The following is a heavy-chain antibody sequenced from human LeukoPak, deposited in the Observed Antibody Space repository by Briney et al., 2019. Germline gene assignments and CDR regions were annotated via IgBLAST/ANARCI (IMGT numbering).Heavy chain of an antibody. CDR3: LGRESGSLPGPHDF. J-gene: IGHJ3*01. V-gene: IGHV3-74*01. D-gene: IGHD3-10*01. Sequence: GGSLRLSYAASGSTFSNYWMHWVRQAPGKGLVWVSRMNSDGTDARYADSVKGRFTISRDNARDTLYLQMDSLRVEDTAVYYCLGRESGSLPGPHDFWGQGTVVTVSS. CDR1: GSTFSNYW. CDR2: MNSDGTDA.